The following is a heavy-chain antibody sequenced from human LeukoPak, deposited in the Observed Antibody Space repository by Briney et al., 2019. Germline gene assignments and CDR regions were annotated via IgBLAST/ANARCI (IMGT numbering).Heavy chain of an antibody. V-gene: IGHV1-18*01. D-gene: IGHD6-19*01. CDR2: ISGYNGNP. CDR3: ARDPSLAVAGIRLFDY. J-gene: IGHJ4*02. CDR1: GYTFTNYG. Sequence: GASVKVSCKTSGYTFTNYGISWVRQAPGQGLEWMVWISGYNGNPRYAQKVQGRVTMTTDTSTNTAYMEVNSLRSDDTAIYYCARDPSLAVAGIRLFDYWGQGTLVIVSS.